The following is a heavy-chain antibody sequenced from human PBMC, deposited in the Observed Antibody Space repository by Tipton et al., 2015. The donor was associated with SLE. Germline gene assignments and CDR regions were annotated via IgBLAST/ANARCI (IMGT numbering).Heavy chain of an antibody. CDR2: INAGNGNT. CDR3: ARVRDVARTHYFDY. CDR1: GYTFTSYA. D-gene: IGHD1-14*01. V-gene: IGHV1-3*01. Sequence: QSGAEVKKPGASVKVSCKASGYTFTSYAMHWVRQAPGQRLEWMGWINAGNGNTKYSQKFQGRVTITRDTSASTAYMELSSLRSEDTAVYYCARVRDVARTHYFDYWGQGTLVTVSS. J-gene: IGHJ4*02.